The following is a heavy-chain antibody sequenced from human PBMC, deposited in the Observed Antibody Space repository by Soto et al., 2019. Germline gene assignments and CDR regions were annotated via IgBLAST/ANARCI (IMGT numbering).Heavy chain of an antibody. V-gene: IGHV4-39*01. CDR1: GGSISSSSYY. D-gene: IGHD1-26*01. CDR3: ASTRGATRDY. CDR2: IYYSGST. Sequence: NPSETLSLTCTVSGGSISSSSYYWGWIRQPPGKGLEWIGSIYYSGSTYYNPSLKSRVTISVDTSKNQFSLKLSSVTAADTAVYYCASTRGATRDYWGQGTLVTVSS. J-gene: IGHJ4*02.